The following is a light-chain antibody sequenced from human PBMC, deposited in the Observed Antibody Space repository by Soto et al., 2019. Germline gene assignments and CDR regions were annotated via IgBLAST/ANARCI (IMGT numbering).Light chain of an antibody. CDR1: QSLNSFY. V-gene: IGKV3-20*01. Sequence: EIVLTQSPGTLSLSPGERATLSCRASQSLNSFYLAWNQQKPGQAPRLLIYGSSNRDTGIPDRFSGSGSGTDFTLTISRLDPEDFAVYYCQQYDISPRTFGQGTKVEVK. CDR2: GSS. J-gene: IGKJ1*01. CDR3: QQYDISPRT.